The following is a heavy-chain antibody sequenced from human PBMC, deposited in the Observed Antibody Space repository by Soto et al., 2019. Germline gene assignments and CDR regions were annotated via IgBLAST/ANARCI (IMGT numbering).Heavy chain of an antibody. D-gene: IGHD3-3*01. CDR1: GFTFSSYW. V-gene: IGHV3-7*01. Sequence: GGSLRLSCVVSGFTFSSYWMSWVRQSPEKGLEWVANINQDGSGKYHVGSVKGRFTISRDNAKNSLYLQMDSLRAEDTAVYYCARDPPYYDFRLVVWGQGTTVTVSS. CDR2: INQDGSGK. CDR3: ARDPPYYDFRLVV. J-gene: IGHJ6*02.